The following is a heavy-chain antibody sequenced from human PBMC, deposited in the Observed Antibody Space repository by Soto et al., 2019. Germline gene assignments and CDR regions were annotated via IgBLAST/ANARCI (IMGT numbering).Heavy chain of an antibody. CDR1: GGTFSSYA. D-gene: IGHD3-10*01. V-gene: IGHV1-69*13. CDR3: ARGVGSGSYYNQYNWFDP. Sequence: SVKVSCKTSGGTFSSYAISWVRQAPGQGLEWMGGIVPIVDTSTYAQKFQGRVTITADESTSTVYMELSSLRSDDTAVYYCARGVGSGSYYNQYNWFDPWGQGTLVTVSS. J-gene: IGHJ5*02. CDR2: IVPIVDTS.